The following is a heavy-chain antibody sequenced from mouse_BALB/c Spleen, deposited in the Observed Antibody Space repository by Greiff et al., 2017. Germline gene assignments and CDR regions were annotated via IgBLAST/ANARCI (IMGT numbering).Heavy chain of an antibody. CDR3: ANHAMDY. V-gene: IGHV1S41*01. CDR2: IAPGSGST. J-gene: IGHJ4*01. CDR1: GYTFTSYW. Sequence: DLVKPGASVKLSCKASGYTFTSYWINWIKQRPGQGLEWIGRIAPGSGSTYYNEMFKGKVTLTVDTSSSTAYIQLSSLSSEDSAVYFCANHAMDYWGQGTSVTVSS.